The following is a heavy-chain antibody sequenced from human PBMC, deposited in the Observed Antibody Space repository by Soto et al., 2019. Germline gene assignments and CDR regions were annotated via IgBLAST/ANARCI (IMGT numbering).Heavy chain of an antibody. D-gene: IGHD2-2*01. Sequence: QVQLVQSGAEVKKPGSSVKVSCKASGGTFSSYTISWVRQAPGQGLEWMGRIIPILGIANYAQKFQGRVTITADKSTSTAYMELSSLRSEDTAVYYCASNRYCSSTSCSRVYYYYGMDVWGQGTTVTVSS. CDR3: ASNRYCSSTSCSRVYYYYGMDV. V-gene: IGHV1-69*02. CDR2: IIPILGIA. J-gene: IGHJ6*02. CDR1: GGTFSSYT.